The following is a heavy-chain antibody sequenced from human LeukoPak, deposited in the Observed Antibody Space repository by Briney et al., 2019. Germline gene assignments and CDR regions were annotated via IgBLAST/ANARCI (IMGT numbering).Heavy chain of an antibody. CDR3: ARVGHNGGHYYGMDV. Sequence: SETLSLTCAVYGGSFSDYYWSWIRQPPGKGLEWIGEINHSGSTNYNPSLESRVTISIDTSENQFSLRLSSVTAADTAVYYCARVGHNGGHYYGMDVWGQGTTVTVSS. CDR1: GGSFSDYY. CDR2: INHSGST. V-gene: IGHV4-34*01. J-gene: IGHJ6*02. D-gene: IGHD4-23*01.